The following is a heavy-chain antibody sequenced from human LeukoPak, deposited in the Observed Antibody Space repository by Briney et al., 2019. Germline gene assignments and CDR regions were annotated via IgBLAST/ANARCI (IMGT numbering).Heavy chain of an antibody. CDR1: GFTFSSHW. V-gene: IGHV3-74*01. CDR2: IDSDGSST. CDR3: ARGGSVATIDY. Sequence: GGSLRLSCAASGFTFSSHWMHWVRQAPGKGLVWVSRIDSDGSSTGYADSVKGRFTISRDNAKNTLYLQMNSLRAEDTAVYYCARGGSVATIDYWGQGTLVTVSS. J-gene: IGHJ4*02. D-gene: IGHD5-12*01.